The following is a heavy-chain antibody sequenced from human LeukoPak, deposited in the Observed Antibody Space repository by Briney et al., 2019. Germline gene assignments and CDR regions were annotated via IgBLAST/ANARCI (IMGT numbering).Heavy chain of an antibody. V-gene: IGHV4-59*12. CDR3: ARERKYDSGGYTSSPSAFDI. CDR2: IYYSGST. D-gene: IGHD3-22*01. Sequence: PSETLSLTCTVSGGSISSYYWSWIRQPPGKGLEWIGYIYYSGSTYYNPSLKSRVTISVDTSKNQFSLKLSSVTAADTAVYYCARERKYDSGGYTSSPSAFDIWGQGTMVTVSS. CDR1: GGSISSYY. J-gene: IGHJ3*02.